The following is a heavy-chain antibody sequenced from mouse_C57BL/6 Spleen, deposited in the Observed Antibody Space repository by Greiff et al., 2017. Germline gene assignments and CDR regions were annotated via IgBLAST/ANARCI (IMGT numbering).Heavy chain of an antibody. J-gene: IGHJ1*03. V-gene: IGHV1-85*01. CDR2: IYPRDGST. Sequence: VQLQQSGPELVKPGASVKLSCKASGYTFTSYDINWVKQRPGQGLEWIGWIYPRDGSTKYNEKFKGKATLTVDTSSSTAYMELHSLTSEDSAVYCCARSPDGYYVWYFDVWGTGTTVTVSS. CDR1: GYTFTSYD. D-gene: IGHD2-3*01. CDR3: ARSPDGYYVWYFDV.